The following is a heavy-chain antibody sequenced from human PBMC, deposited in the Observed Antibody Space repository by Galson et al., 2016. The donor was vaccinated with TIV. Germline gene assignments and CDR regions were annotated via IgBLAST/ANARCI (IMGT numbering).Heavy chain of an antibody. CDR2: IYPGDSDT. CDR3: ARHGYDFWNGQDYFFYGMDV. Sequence: QSGAEVKKPGESLKIACKTSGYKFSTYWMSWVRQMPGKGPEWVGHIYPGDSDTRYRPSFQGHVTISADKSIDTAYLQWGSLKASDSAIYYCARHGYDFWNGQDYFFYGMDVWGQGTTVIVSS. J-gene: IGHJ6*02. CDR1: GYKFSTYW. D-gene: IGHD3-3*01. V-gene: IGHV5-51*01.